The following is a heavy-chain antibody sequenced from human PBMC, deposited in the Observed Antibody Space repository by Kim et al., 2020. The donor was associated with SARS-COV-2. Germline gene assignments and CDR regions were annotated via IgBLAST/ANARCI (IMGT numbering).Heavy chain of an antibody. D-gene: IGHD5-12*01. CDR2: GNT. J-gene: IGHJ4*02. CDR3: ARGYRATIGY. Sequence: GNTTHHPSLKGRVTISVDTAKNQFSLKLNSVTAADTAVYYCARGYRATIGYWGQGTLVTVSS. V-gene: IGHV4-34*01.